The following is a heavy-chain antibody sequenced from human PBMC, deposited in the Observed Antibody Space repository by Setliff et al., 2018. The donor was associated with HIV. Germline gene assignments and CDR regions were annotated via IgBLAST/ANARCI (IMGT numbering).Heavy chain of an antibody. J-gene: IGHJ4*02. CDR1: GDSISSGRYY. D-gene: IGHD4-17*01. CDR3: ARHDPDYGDFFGYFDY. CDR2: IFYSGST. Sequence: SETLSLTCAVSGDSISSGRYYWGWIRQPPGKGLEWIGSIFYSGSTYYNPSLKSRVTISVDTSKNQFSLKLSSVTAADTAVYYCARHDPDYGDFFGYFDYWGQGTLVTVSS. V-gene: IGHV4-39*01.